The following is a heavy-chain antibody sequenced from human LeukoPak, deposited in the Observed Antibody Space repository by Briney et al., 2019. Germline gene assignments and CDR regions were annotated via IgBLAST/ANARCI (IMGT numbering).Heavy chain of an antibody. CDR2: IHHSGST. V-gene: IGHV4-61*03. CDR3: ARAPVGGSYYDS. CDR1: SGSVTSGSFY. J-gene: IGHJ4*02. Sequence: PSETLSLTCTVSSGSVTSGSFYWNWIRQPPGKRLEWIGYIHHSGSTKYNPSLKSRLTISIDTSKNHFYLKVNSVTAADTAVYYCARAPVGGSYYDSWGQGALVTVSS. D-gene: IGHD2-15*01.